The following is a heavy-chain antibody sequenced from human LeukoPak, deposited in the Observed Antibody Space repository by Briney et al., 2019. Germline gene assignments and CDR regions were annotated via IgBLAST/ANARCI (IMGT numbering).Heavy chain of an antibody. CDR2: IYSGGST. CDR1: GFTVSSNY. CDR3: GGLAVFDY. D-gene: IGHD2-15*01. Sequence: GSLRLSCAASGFTVSSNYMSWVRQAPGKGLEWVSVIYSGGSTYYADSVKGRFTISRDNSRNTLYLQMNSLRPEDTPVYYCGGLAVFDYWGQGTLVTVSS. J-gene: IGHJ4*02. V-gene: IGHV3-53*05.